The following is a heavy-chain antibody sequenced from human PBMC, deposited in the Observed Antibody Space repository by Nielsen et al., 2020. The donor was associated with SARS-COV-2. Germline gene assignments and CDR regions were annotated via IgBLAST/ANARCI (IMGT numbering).Heavy chain of an antibody. J-gene: IGHJ3*02. CDR2: IYYSGSA. CDR3: ARGDIAVVPAAMFRGDDAFDI. V-gene: IGHV4-39*02. CDR1: GGSLSSRNYY. Sequence: SETLSLTCTVSGGSLSSRNYYWGWIRQPPGKGLEWIGTIYYSGSASYNPSLRSRVTISVDTSKKHFSLKLTSVTAADMAVYFCARGDIAVVPAAMFRGDDAFDIWGQGTMVRVSS. D-gene: IGHD2-2*01.